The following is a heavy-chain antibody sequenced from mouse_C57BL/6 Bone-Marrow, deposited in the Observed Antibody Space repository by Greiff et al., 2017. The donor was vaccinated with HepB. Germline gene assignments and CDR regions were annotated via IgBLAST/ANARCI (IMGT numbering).Heavy chain of an antibody. J-gene: IGHJ1*03. D-gene: IGHD2-1*01. CDR2: ISSGSSTI. Sequence: EVMLVESGGGLVKPGGSLKLSCAASGFTFSDYGMHWVRQAPEKGLEWVAYISSGSSTIYYADKVKGRFTISRDNAKNTLCLQMTSLRSEDTAIYYCATYHYCNCARHYWDVGVWGTGTTVT. CDR3: ATYHYCNCARHYWDVGV. V-gene: IGHV5-17*01. CDR1: GFTFSDYG.